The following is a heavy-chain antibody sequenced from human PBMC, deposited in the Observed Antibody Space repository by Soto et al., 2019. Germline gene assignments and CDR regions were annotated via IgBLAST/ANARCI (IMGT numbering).Heavy chain of an antibody. D-gene: IGHD1-20*01. Sequence: SETLSLTCTVSDASISGYYWSWFRQPPRTGLEWIGYFHYSGISNYTSSLKRRVTMSLNRSNNQFYLKMSNVTAADTAIYSCGRGASNWQYCDYWGQGALVTVSS. CDR3: GRGASNWQYCDY. CDR1: DASISGYY. J-gene: IGHJ4*02. CDR2: FHYSGIS. V-gene: IGHV4-59*01.